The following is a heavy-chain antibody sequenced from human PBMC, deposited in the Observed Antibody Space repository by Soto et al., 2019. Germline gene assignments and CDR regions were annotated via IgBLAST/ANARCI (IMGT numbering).Heavy chain of an antibody. Sequence: ASVKVSCKASGYTFTSYGISWVRQAPGQGLEWMGWISAYNGNTNYAQKLQGRVTMTTDTSTSTAYMELRSLRSDDTAVYYCARDIVVVVAATQEGWWFDPWGQGTLVTVSS. V-gene: IGHV1-18*01. D-gene: IGHD2-15*01. J-gene: IGHJ5*02. CDR1: GYTFTSYG. CDR2: ISAYNGNT. CDR3: ARDIVVVVAATQEGWWFDP.